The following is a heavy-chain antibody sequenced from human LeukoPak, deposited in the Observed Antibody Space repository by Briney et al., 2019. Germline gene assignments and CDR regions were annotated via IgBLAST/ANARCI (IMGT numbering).Heavy chain of an antibody. CDR1: GGSLSSYY. CDR2: IYYSGST. D-gene: IGHD4-17*01. CDR3: ARSAGDYPDY. Sequence: PSETLSLTCTVSGGSLSSYYWSWIRQPPGKGLEWIGYIYYSGSTNYNPSLKSRVTISVDTSKNQFSLKLSSVTAADTAVYYCARSAGDYPDYWGQGTLVTVSS. V-gene: IGHV4-59*08. J-gene: IGHJ4*02.